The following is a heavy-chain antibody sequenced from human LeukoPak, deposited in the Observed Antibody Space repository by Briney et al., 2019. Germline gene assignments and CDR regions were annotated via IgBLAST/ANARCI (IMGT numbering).Heavy chain of an antibody. V-gene: IGHV3-48*03. CDR3: ARVGYSSGWYGWFDP. J-gene: IGHJ5*02. Sequence: GAPRPSCAAPGFPFSSYEMNRVREAPGQGLEWVSDFSSSGSTIYNANTVKARFTISRDNAKNSLYLQMNSLRAEDTAVYYCARVGYSSGWYGWFDPWGQGTLVTVSS. CDR1: GFPFSSYE. D-gene: IGHD6-19*01. CDR2: FSSSGSTI.